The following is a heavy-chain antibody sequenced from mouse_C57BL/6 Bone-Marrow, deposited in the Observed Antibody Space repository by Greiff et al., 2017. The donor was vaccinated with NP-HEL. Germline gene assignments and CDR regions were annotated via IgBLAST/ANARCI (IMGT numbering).Heavy chain of an antibody. J-gene: IGHJ3*01. CDR2: INPNSGST. CDR3: ARSYYYGSSPFAY. Sequence: QVQLQQPGAELVKPGASVKLSCKASGYTFTSYWMHWVKQRPGQGLEWIGMINPNSGSTNYNEKFKSKATLTVDKSSSTAYMQLSSLTSEDSAVYYCARSYYYGSSPFAYWGQGTLVTVSA. CDR1: GYTFTSYW. V-gene: IGHV1-64*01. D-gene: IGHD1-1*01.